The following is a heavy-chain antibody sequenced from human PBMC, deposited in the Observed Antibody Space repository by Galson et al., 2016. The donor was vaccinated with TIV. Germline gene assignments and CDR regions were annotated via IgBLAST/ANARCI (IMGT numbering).Heavy chain of an antibody. D-gene: IGHD2-21*01. CDR2: IYPSGAS. Sequence: SLRLSCAASGLLVSDNYMSWVRQPPGKGLEWVSIIYPSGASYYPESTESVKGRFTISRDDSKNTVFLQINSLRGDDTAVYYCGTTTMPNFGDNWGQGTPVTVSP. CDR1: GLLVSDNY. J-gene: IGHJ4*02. CDR3: GTTTMPNFGDN. V-gene: IGHV3-53*05.